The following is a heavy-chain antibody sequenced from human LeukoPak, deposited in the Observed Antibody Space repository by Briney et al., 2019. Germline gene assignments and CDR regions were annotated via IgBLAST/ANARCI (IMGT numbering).Heavy chain of an antibody. J-gene: IGHJ4*02. V-gene: IGHV3-48*04. D-gene: IGHD5-12*01. Sequence: PGGSLRLSCAASGFTFSSYGMNWVRQAPGKGLEWVSYISSSGSTIYYADSVKGRFTISRDNAKNSLYLQMNSLRAEDTAVYYCARLPRGLRGDYFDYWGQGTLVTVSS. CDR2: ISSSGSTI. CDR3: ARLPRGLRGDYFDY. CDR1: GFTFSSYG.